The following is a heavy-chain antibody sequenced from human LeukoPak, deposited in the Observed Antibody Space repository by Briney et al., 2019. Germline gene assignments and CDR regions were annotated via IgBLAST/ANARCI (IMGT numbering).Heavy chain of an antibody. CDR2: INPSGGST. CDR3: ARDYGDYYFDY. J-gene: IGHJ4*02. D-gene: IGHD4-17*01. Sequence: ASVTVPCKASGYTFTSYYMHWVRQAPGQGLEWMGIINPSGGSTSYAQKFQGRVTMTRDTSTSTVYMELSSLRSEDTAVYYCARDYGDYYFDYWGQGTLVTVSS. CDR1: GYTFTSYY. V-gene: IGHV1-46*01.